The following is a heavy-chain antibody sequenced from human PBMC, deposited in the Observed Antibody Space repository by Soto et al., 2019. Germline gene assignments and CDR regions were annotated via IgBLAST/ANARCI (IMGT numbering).Heavy chain of an antibody. V-gene: IGHV4-38-2*02. CDR3: ARAHVMVVAGSPLDY. D-gene: IGHD6-19*01. J-gene: IGHJ4*01. Sequence: PSETLSLTCTVSGYSISSGSYWGWIRQPPGKGPEWIASIYHGGTTFYNPSLKSRITISVDTSHNQFSLNLRSVTAADTAVYYCARAHVMVVAGSPLDYWGHGTLATVSS. CDR2: IYHGGTT. CDR1: GYSISSGSY.